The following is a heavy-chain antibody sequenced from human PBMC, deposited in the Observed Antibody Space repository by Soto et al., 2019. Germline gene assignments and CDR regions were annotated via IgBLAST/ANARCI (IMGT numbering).Heavy chain of an antibody. J-gene: IGHJ4*02. D-gene: IGHD3-16*01. CDR3: AREPELRPSPFDY. Sequence: PSETLSLTCTVSGGSISSYYWSWIRQPPGKGLEWIGYIYYSESTNYNPSLKSRVTISVDTSKNQFSLKLSSVTAADTAVYYCAREPELRPSPFDYWGQGTPVTVSS. CDR1: GGSISSYY. V-gene: IGHV4-59*12. CDR2: IYYSEST.